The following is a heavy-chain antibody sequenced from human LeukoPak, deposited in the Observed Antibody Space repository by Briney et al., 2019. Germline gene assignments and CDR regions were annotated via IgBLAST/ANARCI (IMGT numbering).Heavy chain of an antibody. CDR1: GFTFSSYG. CDR2: IGNNGGGI. J-gene: IGHJ4*02. CDR3: AIDPNWETHN. D-gene: IGHD7-27*01. V-gene: IGHV3-23*01. Sequence: GGSLRLSCAASGFTFSSYGIHWIRQAPGKGLEWVSIIGNNGGGIHYADSVRGRFTISRDNSKNTLYLQMTNLRVDDTALYYCAIDPNWETHNWGQGVLVTVSS.